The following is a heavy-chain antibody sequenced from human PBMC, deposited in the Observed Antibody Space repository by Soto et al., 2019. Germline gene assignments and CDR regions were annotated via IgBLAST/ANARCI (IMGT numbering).Heavy chain of an antibody. CDR1: GYGLASYD. J-gene: IGHJ6*02. V-gene: IGHV1-8*01. CDR3: ARRGYSSSWYYYYYYGMDV. Sequence: SAEACSEAPGYGLASYDSCSVRQAKKKGLEWMGWMNPNSGNTGYAQKFQGRVTMTRNTSISTAYMELSSLRSENTAVYYCARRGYSSSWYYYYYYGMDVWGQGTTVTVSS. CDR2: MNPNSGNT. D-gene: IGHD6-13*01.